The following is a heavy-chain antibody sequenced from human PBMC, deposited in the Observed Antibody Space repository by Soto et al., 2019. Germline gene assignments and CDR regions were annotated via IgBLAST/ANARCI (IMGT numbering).Heavy chain of an antibody. CDR2: ISYDGSNK. J-gene: IGHJ4*02. CDR1: GFTFSSYG. CDR3: AKGHSPDY. Sequence: QVQLVESGGGVVQPGRSLRLSCAASGFTFSSYGMHWVRQAPGKGLEWVAVISYDGSNKYYADSVKGRFTISRDNSKNTRYLQMNSLRAEDTAVYYCAKGHSPDYWGQGTLVTVSA. V-gene: IGHV3-30*18.